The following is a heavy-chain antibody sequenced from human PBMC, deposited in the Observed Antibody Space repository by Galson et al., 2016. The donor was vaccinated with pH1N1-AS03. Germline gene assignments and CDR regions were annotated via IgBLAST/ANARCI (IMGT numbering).Heavy chain of an antibody. V-gene: IGHV4-31*03. CDR3: ARVRHGSGGRYFFDY. D-gene: IGHD2-15*01. J-gene: IGHJ4*02. CDR1: GGSISSGSYY. Sequence: LSLTCTVSGGSISSGSYYWTWIRQHPVKGLEWIGYIYYSGSTYYNPSLKPRVTISRDTSKSHFSLKLTSVTAADTAVYYCARVRHGSGGRYFFDYWGQGTLVTVSS. CDR2: IYYSGST.